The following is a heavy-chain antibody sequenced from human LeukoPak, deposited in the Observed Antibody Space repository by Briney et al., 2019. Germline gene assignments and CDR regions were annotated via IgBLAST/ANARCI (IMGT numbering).Heavy chain of an antibody. CDR2: IYTSGST. V-gene: IGHV4-61*02. D-gene: IGHD3-10*01. J-gene: IGHJ4*02. Sequence: SETLSLTCTVSGGSISSGSYYWSWIRQPAGKGLEWIGRIYTSGSTYYNPSLKSRVTISVDTSKNQFSLKLSSVTAADTAVYYCARSYPRARGVIRYWGQGTLVTVSS. CDR1: GGSISSGSYY. CDR3: ARSYPRARGVIRY.